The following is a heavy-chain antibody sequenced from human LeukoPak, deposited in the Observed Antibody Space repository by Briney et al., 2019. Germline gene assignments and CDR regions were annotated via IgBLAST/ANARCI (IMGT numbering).Heavy chain of an antibody. D-gene: IGHD6-19*01. Sequence: SETLSLTCAVSGGSFSGYSWNWIRQPPGTGLERIGEINQSGSTKYNPSLKSRVTISIDTSKSQFSMGLNSVTAADTALYYCARCDSGGWFFDSWGQGALVTVSS. CDR3: ARCDSGGWFFDS. CDR2: INQSGST. V-gene: IGHV4-34*01. J-gene: IGHJ5*01. CDR1: GGSFSGYS.